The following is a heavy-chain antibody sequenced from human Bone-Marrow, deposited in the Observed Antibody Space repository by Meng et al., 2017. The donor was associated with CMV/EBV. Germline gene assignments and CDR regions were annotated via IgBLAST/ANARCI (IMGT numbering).Heavy chain of an antibody. CDR1: GGSISSSNW. CDR2: IYHSGST. J-gene: IGHJ2*01. CDR3: ARVSGVVIRLYWYFDL. D-gene: IGHD3-3*01. Sequence: GSLRLSCAVSGGSISSSNWWSWVRQPPGKGLEWIGEIYHSGSTNYNPSLKSRVTISVDKSKNQFSLKLSSVTAADTAVYYCARVSGVVIRLYWYFDLWGRGTLVTVSS. V-gene: IGHV4-4*02.